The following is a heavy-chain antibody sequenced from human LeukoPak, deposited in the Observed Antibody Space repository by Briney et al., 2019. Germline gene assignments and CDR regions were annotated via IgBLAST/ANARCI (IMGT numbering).Heavy chain of an antibody. CDR2: IYTSGST. V-gene: IGHV4-4*07. CDR1: GGSISSYY. J-gene: IGHJ6*03. Sequence: SETLSLTCAVSGGSISSYYWSWIRQPAGKGLEWIGRIYTSGSTNYNPTLKSRVTMSVDTSKNQFSLKLSSVTAADTAVYYCARGRITMVRGVTPRSYMDVWGKGTTVTVSS. CDR3: ARGRITMVRGVTPRSYMDV. D-gene: IGHD3-10*01.